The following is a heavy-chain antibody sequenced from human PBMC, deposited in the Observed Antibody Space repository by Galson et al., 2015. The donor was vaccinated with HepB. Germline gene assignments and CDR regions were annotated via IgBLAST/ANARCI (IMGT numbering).Heavy chain of an antibody. CDR2: INPNSGGT. J-gene: IGHJ4*02. D-gene: IGHD2-15*01. V-gene: IGHV1-2*02. CDR3: ATRVGSSRYCSGDSCPPDY. Sequence: SVKVSCKASGYTFTDYYVHWVRQAPGQGLEWMGWINPNSGGTNYAQNFQGRVTMTRDTSISTAYMELSRLRSDDTAVYYCATRVGSSRYCSGDSCPPDYWGQGTLVTVSS. CDR1: GYTFTDYY.